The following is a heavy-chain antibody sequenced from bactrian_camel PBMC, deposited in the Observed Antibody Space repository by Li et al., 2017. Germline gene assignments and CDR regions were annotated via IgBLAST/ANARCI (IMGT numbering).Heavy chain of an antibody. V-gene: IGHV3S53*01. J-gene: IGHJ4*01. CDR2: IESDGST. CDR1: GYLLSNSD. D-gene: IGHD4*01. Sequence: HVQLVESGGGLVQAGESLRLSCAVSGYLLSNSDYLLAWFRQAPGKEREGVAAIESDGSTSYADSVKGRFTISQDNAKNTVYLQMNSLTPDDTAMYYCAAGTRVIVGDYCDGITNWGQGTQVTVS. CDR3: AAGTRVIVGDYCDGITN.